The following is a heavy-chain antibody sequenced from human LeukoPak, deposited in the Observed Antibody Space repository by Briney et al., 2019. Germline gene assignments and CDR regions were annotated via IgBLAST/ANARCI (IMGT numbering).Heavy chain of an antibody. CDR3: ASSYGDLDY. D-gene: IGHD4-17*01. Sequence: SETLSLTCAVYGRSFSGYYWSWIRQPPGKGLEWIGEINHSGSTNYNPSLKSRVTISVDTSKNQFSLKLSSVTAADTAVYYCASSYGDLDYWGQGTLVTVSS. J-gene: IGHJ4*02. V-gene: IGHV4-34*01. CDR1: GRSFSGYY. CDR2: INHSGST.